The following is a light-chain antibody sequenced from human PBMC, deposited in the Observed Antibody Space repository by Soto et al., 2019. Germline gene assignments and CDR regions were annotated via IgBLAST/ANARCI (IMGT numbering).Light chain of an antibody. CDR3: QQLYIFPLT. CDR1: QSISRY. CDR2: DVS. V-gene: IGKV1-5*01. Sequence: DIQMTQSPSTLSVSIGDRVTITCRASQSISRYLGWYQQKPGKAPNLLIYDVSRLESGVPSRFSGGESGTEYTLTISSLQPEDSATYYCQQLYIFPLTFGQGTRLEIK. J-gene: IGKJ5*01.